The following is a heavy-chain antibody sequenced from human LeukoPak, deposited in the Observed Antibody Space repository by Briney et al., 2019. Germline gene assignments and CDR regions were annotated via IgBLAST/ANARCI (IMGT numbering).Heavy chain of an antibody. D-gene: IGHD6-13*01. CDR2: ISSSSSYI. CDR1: GFTFSSYS. V-gene: IGHV3-21*01. Sequence: GGSLRLSCAASGFTFSSYSMNWVRQAPGKGLEWVSSISSSSSYIYYADSVKGRFTISRDNAKNSLYLQMNSLRAEDTAVYYCARAVIAAAGRCFDYWGQGTLVTVSS. CDR3: ARAVIAAAGRCFDY. J-gene: IGHJ4*02.